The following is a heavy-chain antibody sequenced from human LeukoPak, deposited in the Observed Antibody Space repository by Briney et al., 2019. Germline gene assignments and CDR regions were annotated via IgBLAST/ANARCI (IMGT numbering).Heavy chain of an antibody. CDR1: GGSISSYY. CDR3: ARDSYSGYDHALYYYYGMDV. V-gene: IGHV4-59*01. CDR2: IYYSGST. J-gene: IGHJ6*02. Sequence: SETLSLTCTVSGGSISSYYWSWIRQPPGKGLEWIGYIYYSGSTNYNPSLKSRVTISVDTSKNQFSLRLSSVTAADTAVYYCARDSYSGYDHALYYYYGMDVWGQGTTVTVSS. D-gene: IGHD5-12*01.